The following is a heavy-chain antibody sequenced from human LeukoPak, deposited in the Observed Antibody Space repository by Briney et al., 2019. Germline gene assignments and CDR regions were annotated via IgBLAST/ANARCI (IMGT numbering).Heavy chain of an antibody. CDR2: IKEDGTEK. CDR1: GFTFSSYW. V-gene: IGHV3-7*01. J-gene: IGHJ4*02. D-gene: IGHD1-26*01. CDR3: ARRRYGGSSQHFDY. Sequence: GGSLRLSCAASGFTFSSYWMSWIRQAPGKGLEWVANIKEDGTEKYYVDSVKGRFTISRDNAKISLYLQMNSLRAEDTAVYYCARRRYGGSSQHFDYWGQGTLVTVSS.